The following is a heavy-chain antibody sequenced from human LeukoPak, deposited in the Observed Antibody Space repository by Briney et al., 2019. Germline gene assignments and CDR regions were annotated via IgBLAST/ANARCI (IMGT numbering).Heavy chain of an antibody. CDR3: ARSKDILTGYCFDY. D-gene: IGHD3-9*01. CDR1: GGSVSNYY. J-gene: IGHJ4*02. Sequence: SETLSLTCSVSGGSVSNYYWSWIRQPPGKGLEWIGYIYYSGSTSYNPSLRSRVTISVDTSKNQFSLKLNSVTAADTAVYYCARSKDILTGYCFDYWGLGTLVTVSS. CDR2: IYYSGST. V-gene: IGHV4-59*02.